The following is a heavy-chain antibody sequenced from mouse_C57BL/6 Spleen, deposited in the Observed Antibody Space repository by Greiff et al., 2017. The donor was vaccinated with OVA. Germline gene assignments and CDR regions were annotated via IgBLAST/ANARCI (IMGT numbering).Heavy chain of an antibody. V-gene: IGHV1-54*01. D-gene: IGHD2-3*01. CDR3: ARGSYDGYDGDY. J-gene: IGHJ2*01. CDR2: INPGSGGT. CDR1: GYAFTNYL. Sequence: QVQLQQSGAELVRPGTSVKVSCKASGYAFTNYLIEWVKQRPGQGLEWIGVINPGSGGTNYNEKFKGKATLTADKSSSTAYMQLSSLTSEDSAVYFCARGSYDGYDGDYWGQGTTLTVSS.